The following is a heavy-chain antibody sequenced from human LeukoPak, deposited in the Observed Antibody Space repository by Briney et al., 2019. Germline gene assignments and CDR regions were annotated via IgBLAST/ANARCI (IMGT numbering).Heavy chain of an antibody. CDR2: ISGSGGST. Sequence: GVSLRLSCAASGFTFSSYAMSWVRQAPGKGLEWVSAISGSGGSTYYADSVKGRFTISRDNSKNTLYLQMNTLRAEDTAVYYCAKGALGSRRHYFFDYWGQGTLVTAPS. CDR1: GFTFSSYA. CDR3: AKGALGSRRHYFFDY. D-gene: IGHD6-13*01. J-gene: IGHJ4*02. V-gene: IGHV3-23*01.